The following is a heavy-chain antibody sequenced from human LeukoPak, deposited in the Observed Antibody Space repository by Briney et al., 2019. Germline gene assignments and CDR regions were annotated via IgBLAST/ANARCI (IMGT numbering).Heavy chain of an antibody. J-gene: IGHJ4*02. D-gene: IGHD6-13*01. CDR1: GFTFSSYS. CDR3: ARVGYSSSWYPFGY. CDR2: ISSSSSYI. Sequence: GGSLRLSCAASGFTFSSYSMNWVRQALGKGLEWVSSISSSSSYIYYADSVKGRFTISRDNAKNSLYLQMNSLRAEDTAVYYCARVGYSSSWYPFGYWGQGTLVTVSS. V-gene: IGHV3-21*01.